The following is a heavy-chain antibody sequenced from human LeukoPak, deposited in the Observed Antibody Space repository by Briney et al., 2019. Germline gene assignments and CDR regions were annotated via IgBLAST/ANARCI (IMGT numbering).Heavy chain of an antibody. J-gene: IGHJ4*02. V-gene: IGHV4-39*06. Sequence: SETLSFTCTVSGGSISSSSYYWGWIRQPPGKGLEWNGSIYYSGSTYYNPSLKSRVTISVDTSKNQFALKLSSVTAADTAVYYRARYNYYGSGSYDYWGQGTLVTVSS. CDR1: GGSISSSSYY. CDR2: IYYSGST. D-gene: IGHD3-10*01. CDR3: ARYNYYGSGSYDY.